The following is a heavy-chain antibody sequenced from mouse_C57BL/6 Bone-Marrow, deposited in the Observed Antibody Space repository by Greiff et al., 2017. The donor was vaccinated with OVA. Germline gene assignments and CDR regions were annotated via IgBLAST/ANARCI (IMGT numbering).Heavy chain of an antibody. CDR1: GFSLTSYG. Sequence: VQVVESGPGLVQPSQSLSITCTVSGFSLTSYGVHWVRQSPGKGLEWLGVIWSGGSTDYNAAFISRLSISKDNSTSQVFFKMNSLQADDTAIYYCARNWDGSSSFDYWGQGTTLTVSS. V-gene: IGHV2-2*01. CDR2: IWSGGST. D-gene: IGHD1-1*01. J-gene: IGHJ2*01. CDR3: ARNWDGSSSFDY.